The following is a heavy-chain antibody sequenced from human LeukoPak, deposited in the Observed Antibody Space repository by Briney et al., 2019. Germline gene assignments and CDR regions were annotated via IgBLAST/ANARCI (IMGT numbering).Heavy chain of an antibody. D-gene: IGHD3-3*01. CDR3: ARDRGDYDFWSGSTGFDY. J-gene: IGHJ4*02. Sequence: GGSLRLSCAASGFTFSSYWMSWVRQAPGKGLEWEANIIQDGSEKYYVDSVKGRFTISRDNAKNSQYLQMNSLRAENTAVYYCARDRGDYDFWSGSTGFDYWGQGTLVTVSS. CDR1: GFTFSSYW. V-gene: IGHV3-7*01. CDR2: IIQDGSEK.